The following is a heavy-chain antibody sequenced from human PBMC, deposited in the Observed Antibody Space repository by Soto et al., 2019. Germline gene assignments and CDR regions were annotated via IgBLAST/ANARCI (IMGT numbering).Heavy chain of an antibody. J-gene: IGHJ4*02. D-gene: IGHD2-21*02. Sequence: SSVKVSCKASGYTFSSYYMNWVRQAPGQGLEWLGIINPSGGYTTYAQRFLGRVTMTSDTSTSTVHMELGSLTSEDTAVYYCARGGGIVVVTAPYXHWGQGTLVXVSS. CDR1: GYTFSSYY. CDR2: INPSGGYT. CDR3: ARGGGIVVVTAPYXH. V-gene: IGHV1-46*03.